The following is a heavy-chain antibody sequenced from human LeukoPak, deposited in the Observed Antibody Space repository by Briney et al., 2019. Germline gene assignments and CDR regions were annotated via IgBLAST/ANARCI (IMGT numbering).Heavy chain of an antibody. CDR3: ARVYCSGGSCYRGSYYYYYMDV. CDR2: ISAYNGNT. Sequence: ASVKVSCKASGYTFTSYGISWVRQAPGQGLERMGWISAYNGNTNYAQKLQGRVTMTTDTSTSTAYMELRSLRSDDTAVYYCARVYCSGGSCYRGSYYYYYMDVWGKGTTVTVSS. CDR1: GYTFTSYG. D-gene: IGHD2-15*01. V-gene: IGHV1-18*01. J-gene: IGHJ6*03.